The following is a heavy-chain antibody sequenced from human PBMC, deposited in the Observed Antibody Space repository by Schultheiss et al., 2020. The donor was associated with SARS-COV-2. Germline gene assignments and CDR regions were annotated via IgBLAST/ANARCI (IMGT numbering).Heavy chain of an antibody. J-gene: IGHJ4*02. CDR3: ARVGCSSTSCYQNDY. CDR1: GGSISSYY. CDR2: INHSGST. D-gene: IGHD2-2*01. V-gene: IGHV4-59*01. Sequence: SETLSLTCTVSGGSISSYYWSWIRQPPGKGLEWIGEINHSGSTNYNPSLKRRVTVSVDTSKNQFSLKLSSVTAADTAVYYCARVGCSSTSCYQNDYWGQGTLVTVSS.